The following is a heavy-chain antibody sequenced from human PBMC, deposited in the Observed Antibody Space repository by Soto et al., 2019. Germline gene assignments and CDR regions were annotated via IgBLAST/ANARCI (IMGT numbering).Heavy chain of an antibody. CDR3: ARDTESNRYND. J-gene: IGHJ1*01. V-gene: IGHV1-18*01. D-gene: IGHD1-20*01. Sequence: GKSWVRQAPGQGLEWVGWIRPDNGNRKSAQRLQGRVTLTTDTSASTAYMELRSLTSDDTAMYYCARDTESNRYNDWGQGTLVTVSS. CDR2: IRPDNGNR. CDR1: G.